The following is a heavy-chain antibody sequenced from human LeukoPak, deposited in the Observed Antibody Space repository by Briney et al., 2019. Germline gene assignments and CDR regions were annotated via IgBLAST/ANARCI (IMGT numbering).Heavy chain of an antibody. CDR3: ARDWSLDGYNRFDL. Sequence: SETLSLTCTVSGYSISSGYYWGWIRQSPGKGLEWVGTIYHSGSTMYIPSLRSRVSISVDTSKNQFSLKLTSVTAADTAVYYCARDWSLDGYNRFDLWGQGALVTVPS. D-gene: IGHD5-24*01. V-gene: IGHV4-38-2*02. CDR1: GYSISSGYY. J-gene: IGHJ5*02. CDR2: IYHSGST.